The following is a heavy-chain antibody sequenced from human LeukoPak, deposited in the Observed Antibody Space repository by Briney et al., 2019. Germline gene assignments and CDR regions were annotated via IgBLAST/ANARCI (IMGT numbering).Heavy chain of an antibody. J-gene: IGHJ4*02. CDR1: GGTFSSYA. V-gene: IGHV1-69*04. CDR3: AEDIYYDILTGPPNFDY. D-gene: IGHD3-9*01. Sequence: SVKVSCKASGGTFSSYAISWVRQAPGQGLEWMGRIIPILSIANYAQKFQGRVTITADKSTSTAYMELSSLSSEDTAVYYCAEDIYYDILTGPPNFDYWGQGTLVTVSS. CDR2: IIPILSIA.